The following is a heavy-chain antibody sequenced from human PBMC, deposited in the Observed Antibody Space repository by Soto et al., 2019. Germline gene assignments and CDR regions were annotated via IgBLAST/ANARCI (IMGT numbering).Heavy chain of an antibody. CDR3: ARDEDGVYDILTGANGMDV. V-gene: IGHV1-3*01. D-gene: IGHD3-9*01. J-gene: IGHJ6*04. Sequence: ASVKVSCKASGYTFTSYAMHWVRQAPGQRLEWMGWINAGNGNTKYSQKFQGRVTITRDTSASTAYMELSSLRSEDTAVYYCARDEDGVYDILTGANGMDVWGKGTTVTVS. CDR2: INAGNGNT. CDR1: GYTFTSYA.